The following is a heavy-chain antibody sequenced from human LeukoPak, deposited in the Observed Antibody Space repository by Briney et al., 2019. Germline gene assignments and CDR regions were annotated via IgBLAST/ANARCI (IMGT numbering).Heavy chain of an antibody. CDR2: INPNSGGT. D-gene: IGHD2-2*01. Sequence: ASVKASCKASGYTFTGYYIHWVRPAPGQGLEWMGWINPNSGGTNYAQKFQGRVTMTRDTSISTAYMELSRLRSDDTAVYYCARDVQCSSTSCYAGALIDYWGQGTLVTVSS. J-gene: IGHJ4*02. CDR1: GYTFTGYY. CDR3: ARDVQCSSTSCYAGALIDY. V-gene: IGHV1-2*02.